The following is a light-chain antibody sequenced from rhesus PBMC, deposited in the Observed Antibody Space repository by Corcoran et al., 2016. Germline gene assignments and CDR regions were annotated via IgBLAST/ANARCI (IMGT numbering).Light chain of an antibody. Sequence: DIQMTQSPSSLSASVGDTVTITCRASQGISSRLAWYQEKPGKAPKHLILKASSLQSGVPSRFSGSGSGTDFTLPISRLQSEDFATSYCQQYRSRPYSFGQGTKVEIK. V-gene: IGKV1-22*01. CDR1: QGISSR. CDR2: KAS. CDR3: QQYRSRPYS. J-gene: IGKJ2*01.